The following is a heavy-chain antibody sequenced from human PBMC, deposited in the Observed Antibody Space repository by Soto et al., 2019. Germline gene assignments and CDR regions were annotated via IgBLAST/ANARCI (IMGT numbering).Heavy chain of an antibody. D-gene: IGHD3-3*01. CDR3: AKARAQYYDFWSGYPVDY. J-gene: IGHJ4*02. Sequence: PGGSLRLSCEASGFSFNSYSMNWVRQAPGKGLEWVSAISGSGGSTYYADSVKGRFTISRDNSKNTLYLQMNSLRAEDTAVYYCAKARAQYYDFWSGYPVDYWGQGTLVTVSS. CDR1: GFSFNSYS. CDR2: ISGSGGST. V-gene: IGHV3-23*01.